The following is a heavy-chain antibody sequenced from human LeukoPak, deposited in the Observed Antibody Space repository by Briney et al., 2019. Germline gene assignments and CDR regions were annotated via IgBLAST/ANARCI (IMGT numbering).Heavy chain of an antibody. D-gene: IGHD2-2*01. J-gene: IGHJ4*02. CDR2: IYYSGST. Sequence: SSETLSLTCTVSGGSISSSSYYWGWIRQPPGKGLEWIGSIYYSGSTYYNPSLKSRVTISVDTSKNQFSLKLSSVTAADTAVYYCARQLGYCSSTSCYADKVDYWGQGSLVTVSS. V-gene: IGHV4-39*01. CDR1: GGSISSSSYY. CDR3: ARQLGYCSSTSCYADKVDY.